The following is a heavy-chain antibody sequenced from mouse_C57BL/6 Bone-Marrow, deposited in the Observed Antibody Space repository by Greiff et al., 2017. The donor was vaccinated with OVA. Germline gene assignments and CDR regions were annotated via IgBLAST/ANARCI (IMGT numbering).Heavy chain of an antibody. CDR2: INPSSGYT. J-gene: IGHJ3*01. V-gene: IGHV1-7*01. Sequence: VQLQQSGAELAKPGASVKLSCKASGYTFTSYWMHWVKQRPGQGLEWIGYINPSSGYTKYNQKFKDKATSTADKSSSTAYMQLSSLTYEDSAVYYCARLTGRGPWFAYWGQGTLVTVSA. D-gene: IGHD4-1*01. CDR1: GYTFTSYW. CDR3: ARLTGRGPWFAY.